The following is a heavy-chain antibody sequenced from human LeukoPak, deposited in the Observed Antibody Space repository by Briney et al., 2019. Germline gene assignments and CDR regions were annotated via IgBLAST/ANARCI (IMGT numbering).Heavy chain of an antibody. CDR1: GYTFTNYH. CDR2: VSTNDGNT. Sequence: ASVKVSCTASGYTFTNYHIAWVRQAPGQGLEWMGGVSTNDGNTVYAPRLQGRVTMTTATSTSVAYMELRSLTSDDTAVYYCTRAPPGMTMMTDYWGQGTLVTVSS. CDR3: TRAPPGMTMMTDY. V-gene: IGHV1-18*01. D-gene: IGHD3-22*01. J-gene: IGHJ4*02.